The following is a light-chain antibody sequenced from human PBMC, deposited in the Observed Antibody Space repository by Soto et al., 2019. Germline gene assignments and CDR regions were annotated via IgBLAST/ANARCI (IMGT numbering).Light chain of an antibody. CDR2: GAS. Sequence: DIQMTQSPSSLSASVGDRVTITCRASQGISNFLAWYQQKPGKAPELLIYGASTLPPGVPSRFSDSGSGTDFTLAISSLQPEDAATYYCQKYNSAPLTFGGGTKVEIK. V-gene: IGKV1-27*01. CDR1: QGISNF. CDR3: QKYNSAPLT. J-gene: IGKJ4*01.